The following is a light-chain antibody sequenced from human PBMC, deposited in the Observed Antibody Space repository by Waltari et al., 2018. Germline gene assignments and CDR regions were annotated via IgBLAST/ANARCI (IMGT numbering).Light chain of an antibody. V-gene: IGKV3-15*01. Sequence: EVVMTQSPATLSVSPGERVTLPCRASQSIPDNLAWYQHRPGQAPRLLIYGASTRAPGIPGRFVGGGSGTEFTLTIRSLQSEDSAVYYCQQYNVWPPLTFGGGTKVEVK. CDR2: GAS. CDR3: QQYNVWPPLT. CDR1: QSIPDN. J-gene: IGKJ4*01.